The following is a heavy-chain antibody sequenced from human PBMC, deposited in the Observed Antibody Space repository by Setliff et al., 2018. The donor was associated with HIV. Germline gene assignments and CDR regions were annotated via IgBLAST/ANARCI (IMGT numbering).Heavy chain of an antibody. V-gene: IGHV1-2*02. CDR1: GYTFTTYH. Sequence: ASVKVSCKASGYTFTTYHIHWVRQAPGQGLEWMGWINPKSGGTHYAQKFQGRVTMTRDTSVSTAYMNLTRLRSDDTALYYCARDRNDFLWGSYRYTAGFDYWGHGTLVTVSS. D-gene: IGHD3-16*02. CDR3: ARDRNDFLWGSYRYTAGFDY. CDR2: INPKSGGT. J-gene: IGHJ4*01.